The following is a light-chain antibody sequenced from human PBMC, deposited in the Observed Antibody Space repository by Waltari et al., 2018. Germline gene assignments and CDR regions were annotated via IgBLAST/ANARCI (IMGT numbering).Light chain of an antibody. CDR2: SNN. Sequence: QSVLTQPPSASGTPGQRVTISCSRSSSNIGSNTVNWYQQLPGTAPKLLIYSNNQRPSGVPDRFSGSKSGTSASLAISGLQSEDEADYYCAAWDDSLNSNWVFGGGTKLTVL. CDR3: AAWDDSLNSNWV. J-gene: IGLJ3*02. V-gene: IGLV1-44*01. CDR1: SSNIGSNT.